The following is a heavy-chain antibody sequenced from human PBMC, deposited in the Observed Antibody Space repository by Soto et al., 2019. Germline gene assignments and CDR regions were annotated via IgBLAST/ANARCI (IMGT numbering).Heavy chain of an antibody. V-gene: IGHV2-5*01. Sequence: SGPTLVNPTQTLTLTCTFSGFSLSTSGLGVGWIRQPPGKALEWLALIYWNDDKRYSPSLKSRLTITKDTSKNQVVLTMTNMDPVDTATYYCAHRPQYYDFWSGSHFDYWGQGTLVTVSS. J-gene: IGHJ4*02. CDR3: AHRPQYYDFWSGSHFDY. CDR1: GFSLSTSGLG. D-gene: IGHD3-3*01. CDR2: IYWNDDK.